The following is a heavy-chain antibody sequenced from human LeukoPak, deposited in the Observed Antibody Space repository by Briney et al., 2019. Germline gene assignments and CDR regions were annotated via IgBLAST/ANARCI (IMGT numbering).Heavy chain of an antibody. V-gene: IGHV3-30*01. D-gene: IGHD4-11*01. CDR3: ATLTTANAFDI. Sequence: GGSLRLSCAASGFTFSSYAMHWVRQAPGKGLEWVAVISYDGSNKYYADSVKGRFTISRDNSKNMLYLQMNSLRAEDTAVYYCATLTTANAFDIWGQGTMVTVSS. CDR2: ISYDGSNK. CDR1: GFTFSSYA. J-gene: IGHJ3*02.